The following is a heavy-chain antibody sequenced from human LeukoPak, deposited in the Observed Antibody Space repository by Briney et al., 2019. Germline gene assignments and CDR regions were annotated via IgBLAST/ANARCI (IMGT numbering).Heavy chain of an antibody. CDR3: ATSSGPTNYFDY. J-gene: IGHJ4*02. V-gene: IGHV3-23*01. D-gene: IGHD3-22*01. Sequence: PGGSLRLSCAASGFTFSTYAMSWVRQAPGKGLEWVSGISGSGGNTYYADSVKGRFTISRDKSKNTLYLQMNSLRADDTAVYYCATSSGPTNYFDYWGQGTLVTVSS. CDR2: ISGSGGNT. CDR1: GFTFSTYA.